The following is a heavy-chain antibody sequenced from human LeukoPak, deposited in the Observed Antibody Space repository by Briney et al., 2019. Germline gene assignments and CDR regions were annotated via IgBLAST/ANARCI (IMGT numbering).Heavy chain of an antibody. V-gene: IGHV1-69*01. Sequence: SVKVSCKASGGTFSSYTISWVRQAPGQGLEWMGGIIPIFGTANYAQKFLGRVTITADESTSTAYMELSSLRSEDTAVYYCARSPDNWFDPWGQGTLVTVSS. CDR3: ARSPDNWFDP. CDR2: IIPIFGTA. J-gene: IGHJ5*02. CDR1: GGTFSSYT.